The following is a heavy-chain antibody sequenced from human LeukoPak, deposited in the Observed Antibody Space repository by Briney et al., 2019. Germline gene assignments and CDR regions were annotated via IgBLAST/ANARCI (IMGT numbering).Heavy chain of an antibody. D-gene: IGHD6-13*01. CDR3: AKRFRGSSGLYYFDY. J-gene: IGHJ4*02. CDR2: IRGSGDST. CDR1: GFTFSSYA. Sequence: GGSLRLSCAASGFTFSSYALSWVRQAPGQGLEWVSAIRGSGDSTYYADSVKGRFTISRDNSKNTLYLQMNSLRAEDTAIYYCAKRFRGSSGLYYFDYWGQGTLVTVPS. V-gene: IGHV3-23*01.